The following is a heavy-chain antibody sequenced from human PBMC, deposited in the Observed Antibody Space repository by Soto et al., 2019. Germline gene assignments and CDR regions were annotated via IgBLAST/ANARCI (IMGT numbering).Heavy chain of an antibody. D-gene: IGHD3-22*01. CDR3: AREFYYDNSGYYSVHAFDT. CDR1: GGSVSSVNYY. V-gene: IGHV4-61*01. CDR2: IYFSGNT. Sequence: QVQLQESGPGLVKPSETLSLTCTVSGGSVSSVNYYWSWIRQPPGKGLEWIGHIYFSGNTNFNPFPKSRVTISTDTTKNQVSLKPSSATAADSAVYFCAREFYYDNSGYYSVHAFDTWGQGTMVTVSS. J-gene: IGHJ3*02.